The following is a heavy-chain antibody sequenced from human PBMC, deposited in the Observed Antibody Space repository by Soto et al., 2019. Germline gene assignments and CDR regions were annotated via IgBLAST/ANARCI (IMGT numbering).Heavy chain of an antibody. Sequence: DVQLVESGGGLIQPGGSLRLSCAAFGLTVSGKKYMAWVRQAPGKGLEWVSGLYDVGGTYYADSVKGRFTTSGDSSKTNVYLQMDSLRPDDTAVYYCASWHLQEHAYDVWGQGTTVTVSS. CDR2: LYDVGGT. CDR3: ASWHLQEHAYDV. CDR1: GLTVSGKKY. J-gene: IGHJ3*01. D-gene: IGHD4-4*01. V-gene: IGHV3-53*01.